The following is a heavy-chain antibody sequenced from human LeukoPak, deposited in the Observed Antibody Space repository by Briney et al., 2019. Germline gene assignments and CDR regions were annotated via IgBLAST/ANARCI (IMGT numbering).Heavy chain of an antibody. CDR3: ARIYCGGDCRGYYYHYYMDV. CDR2: IYTSGST. Sequence: PSETLSLTCTVSGGSIGSGSYYWSWIRQPAGKGLEWIGRIYTSGSTKYNPSLKSRVTISVDTSKNQFSLKLSSVTAADTAVYYCARIYCGGDCRGYYYHYYMDVWGKGTTVTISS. J-gene: IGHJ6*03. V-gene: IGHV4-61*02. CDR1: GGSIGSGSYY. D-gene: IGHD2-21*02.